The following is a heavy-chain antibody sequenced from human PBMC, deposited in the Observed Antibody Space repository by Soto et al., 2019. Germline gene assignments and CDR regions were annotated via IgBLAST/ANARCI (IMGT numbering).Heavy chain of an antibody. J-gene: IGHJ4*02. D-gene: IGHD3-3*01. CDR3: TRDLTWSEVY. CDR2: ISASSSSI. Sequence: LRLSCSAAGFTYSNYAMNLVRQAPEKGLEWVAYISASSSSIYYADSVKGRFTISRDNAKNSLYLQMNSLRDEDTAVYYCTRDLTWSEVYWGQGVQVTVSS. V-gene: IGHV3-48*02. CDR1: GFTYSNYA.